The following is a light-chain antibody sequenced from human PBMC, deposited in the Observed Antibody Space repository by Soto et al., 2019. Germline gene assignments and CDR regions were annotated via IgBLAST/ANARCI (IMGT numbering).Light chain of an antibody. Sequence: DIVMTQSPDSLAVSLGERATINCKSSQSVLYSSNNENYLAWYQQRPGQPPKLIIYWASTRESGVPDRFSGSGSGTDFTLTISSLQAEDVAVYYCQQYYTTPFTFGPGTEVDIK. CDR2: WAS. CDR3: QQYYTTPFT. V-gene: IGKV4-1*01. CDR1: QSVLYSSNNENY. J-gene: IGKJ3*01.